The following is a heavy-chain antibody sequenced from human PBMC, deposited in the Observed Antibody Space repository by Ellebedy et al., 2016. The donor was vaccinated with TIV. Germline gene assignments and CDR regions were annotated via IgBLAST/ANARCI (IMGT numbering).Heavy chain of an antibody. Sequence: AASVKVSCKTSGFTFSGSPVQWVRQPRGQLLERVRWIVVGRRDTNYAQRFQERVTITRDMSTDTAYMELSSLGSEETAVYYCAAEVYKPTSGHFDYWGQGSLVTVSP. CDR1: GFTFSGSP. V-gene: IGHV1-58*01. J-gene: IGHJ4*02. CDR2: IVVGRRDT. D-gene: IGHD2-8*01. CDR3: AAEVYKPTSGHFDY.